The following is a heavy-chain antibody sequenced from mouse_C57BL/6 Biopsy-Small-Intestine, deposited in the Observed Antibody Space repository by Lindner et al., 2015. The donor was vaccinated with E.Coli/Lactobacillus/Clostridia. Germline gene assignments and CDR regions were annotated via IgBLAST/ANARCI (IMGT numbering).Heavy chain of an antibody. CDR3: ARWGYSNPYNYAMDY. CDR2: ISSGSSTI. J-gene: IGHJ4*01. D-gene: IGHD2-5*01. V-gene: IGHV5-17*01. Sequence: VQLQESGGGLVKPGGSLKLSCAASGFTFSDYGMHWVRQAPEKGLEWVAYISSGSSTIYYADTVQGRFTISRDNAKSTLFLQMTSLRSADTAMYYCARWGYSNPYNYAMDYWGQGTSVTVSS. CDR1: GFTFSDYG.